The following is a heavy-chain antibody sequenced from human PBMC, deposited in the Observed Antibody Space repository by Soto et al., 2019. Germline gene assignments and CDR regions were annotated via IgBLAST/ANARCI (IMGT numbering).Heavy chain of an antibody. CDR2: ISSSSTI. V-gene: IGHV3-48*01. J-gene: IGHJ6*02. CDR3: ARSGRYYYYGMDV. Sequence: EVQLVESGGGLVQPGGSLRLSCAASGFTFSWYSMNWVRQAPGKGLEWVSYISSSSTIFYADAVKDGCTISRDNAKNSLYLQMNSLRAEDTAVYYCARSGRYYYYGMDVWGQGTTVTVSS. D-gene: IGHD2-15*01. CDR1: GFTFSWYS.